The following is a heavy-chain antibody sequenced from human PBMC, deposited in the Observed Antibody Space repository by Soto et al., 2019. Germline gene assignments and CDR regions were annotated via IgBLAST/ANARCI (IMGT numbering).Heavy chain of an antibody. CDR2: INPLPTSGST. J-gene: IGHJ4*02. Sequence: QVQLVQSGAEVKKPGASVKVSCKASGYIFTNYYIHWVRQAPGQGLEWMAIINPLPTSGSTNYAQKFRGRVPVPGDTSRSKVSRGLTSLRSDDRAVYYCARDLEAAAYWGQGPLVPVSS. D-gene: IGHD6-13*01. CDR3: ARDLEAAAY. V-gene: IGHV1-46*01. CDR1: GYIFTNYY.